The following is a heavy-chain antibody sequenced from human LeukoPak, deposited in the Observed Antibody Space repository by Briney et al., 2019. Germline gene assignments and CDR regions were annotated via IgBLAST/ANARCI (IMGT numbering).Heavy chain of an antibody. Sequence: PGRSLRLSCAASGFTFSSYAMHWVRQAPGKGLEWVAVMSYDGSNKYYADSVKGRFTISRDNSKNTLYLQMNSLRAEDTAVYYCARDPYYYDSSGYYGFIDYWGQGTLVTVSS. CDR3: ARDPYYYDSSGYYGFIDY. CDR2: MSYDGSNK. D-gene: IGHD3-22*01. CDR1: GFTFSSYA. V-gene: IGHV3-30*04. J-gene: IGHJ4*02.